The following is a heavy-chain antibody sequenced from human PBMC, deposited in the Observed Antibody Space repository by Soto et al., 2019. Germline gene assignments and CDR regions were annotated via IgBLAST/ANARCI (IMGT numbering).Heavy chain of an antibody. CDR2: ISGSGDRT. D-gene: IGHD2-8*01. V-gene: IGHV3-23*01. Sequence: PGGSLSLSCVASGLTFSSYAMSWVRQAPGKGLEWVSAISGSGDRTYYADSVKGRFTISRGNSKNTLNLQMNSLRAEDTAVYYCAKVYCSNDCHGGNFDYWGQGTLVTVSS. CDR3: AKVYCSNDCHGGNFDY. CDR1: GLTFSSYA. J-gene: IGHJ4*02.